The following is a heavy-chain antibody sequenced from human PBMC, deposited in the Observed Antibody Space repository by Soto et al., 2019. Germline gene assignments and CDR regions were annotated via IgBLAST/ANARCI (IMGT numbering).Heavy chain of an antibody. CDR1: GYTFTSYA. J-gene: IGHJ4*02. CDR2: INAGNVNT. D-gene: IGHD5-12*01. Sequence: QVQLVQSGAEVKKPGASVKVSCKASGYTFTSYAMHWVCQAPGQRLEWMGWINAGNVNTKYSQKFQGRVTITRDTSATPSYMELSSLRSEATALYYCARGVGLYSGYDYWGQGTLVTVSS. CDR3: ARGVGLYSGYDY. V-gene: IGHV1-3*01.